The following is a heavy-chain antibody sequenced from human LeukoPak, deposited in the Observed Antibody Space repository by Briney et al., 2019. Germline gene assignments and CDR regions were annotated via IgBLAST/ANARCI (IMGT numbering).Heavy chain of an antibody. J-gene: IGHJ3*02. D-gene: IGHD1-1*01. CDR3: ARDQLGFDI. CDR2: ISYDGSNK. CDR1: EFTFSNYA. Sequence: GGTLRLSCAAPEFTFSNYAMHWVRQAPGKGLEWVAVISYDGSNKFYADSVKGRFTISRDNSKNTLYLQMNSLRPEDTAVYYCARDQLGFDIWGQGTMVTVSS. V-gene: IGHV3-30*04.